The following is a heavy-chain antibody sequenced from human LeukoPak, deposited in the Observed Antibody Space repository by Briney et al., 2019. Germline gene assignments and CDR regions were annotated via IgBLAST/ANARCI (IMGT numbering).Heavy chain of an antibody. CDR1: GYTFTSYG. Sequence: ASVKVSCKASGYTFTSYGISWVRQAPGQGLEWMGWISGYNGKTNYAQKVQGRVTMTTDTSTSTAYMELRSLRSDDTAVYYCARDHAWDVSRYNWFDPWGQGTLVTVSS. CDR3: ARDHAWDVSRYNWFDP. CDR2: ISGYNGKT. V-gene: IGHV1-18*01. J-gene: IGHJ5*02. D-gene: IGHD1-26*01.